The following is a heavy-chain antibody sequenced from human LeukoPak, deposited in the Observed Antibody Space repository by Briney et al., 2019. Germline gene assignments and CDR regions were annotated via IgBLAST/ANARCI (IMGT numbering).Heavy chain of an antibody. CDR2: ISYSGST. CDR3: ARGNAN. V-gene: IGHV4-59*01. CDR1: GGSINSYY. Sequence: SETLPLTCTVSGGSINSYYWSWIRQPPGKGLEWIGYISYSGSTNYNPSLKSRVSISVDKSKNQFFLKLNSVTAADTALYYCARGNANWGQGTLVTVSS. J-gene: IGHJ4*02.